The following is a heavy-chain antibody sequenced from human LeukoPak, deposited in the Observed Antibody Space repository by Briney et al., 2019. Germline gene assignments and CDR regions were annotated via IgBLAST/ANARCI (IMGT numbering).Heavy chain of an antibody. D-gene: IGHD3-16*01. Sequence: GSLRLSCAASGFTFSSYAMSWVRQAPGKGLEWVSAISGSGGSTYYADSVKGRFTISRDNSKNTLYLQMNSLRAEDTAVYYCAKRRQCGLGGDLDYWGQGTLVTVSS. J-gene: IGHJ4*02. CDR3: AKRRQCGLGGDLDY. CDR1: GFTFSSYA. V-gene: IGHV3-23*01. CDR2: ISGSGGST.